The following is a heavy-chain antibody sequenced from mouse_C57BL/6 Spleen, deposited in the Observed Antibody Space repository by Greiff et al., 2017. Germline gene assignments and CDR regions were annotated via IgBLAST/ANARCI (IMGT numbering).Heavy chain of an antibody. CDR1: GFTFSSYA. V-gene: IGHV5-9-1*02. CDR2: ISSGGDYI. CDR3: TRNYGST. Sequence: EVHLVESGEGLVKPGGSLKLSCAASGFTFSSYAMSWVRQTPEKRLEWVAYISSGGDYIYYADTVKGRFTISRDNARNTLYLHMGSLKSEDTAMYYCTRNYGSTWGTGTTVTVSS. D-gene: IGHD1-1*01. J-gene: IGHJ1*03.